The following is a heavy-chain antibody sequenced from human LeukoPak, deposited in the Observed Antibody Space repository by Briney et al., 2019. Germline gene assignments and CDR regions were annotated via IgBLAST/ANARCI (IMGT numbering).Heavy chain of an antibody. CDR2: IYYSGST. D-gene: IGHD6-19*01. CDR1: GGSISSYY. Sequence: SETLSLTCTVSGGSISSYYWSWIRQPPGKGLEWIGYIYYSGSTNYNPSLKSRVTISVDTSKNQFSLKLSSVTAADTAVYYRARHDSSGWYYFDYWGQGTLVTVSS. J-gene: IGHJ4*02. V-gene: IGHV4-59*08. CDR3: ARHDSSGWYYFDY.